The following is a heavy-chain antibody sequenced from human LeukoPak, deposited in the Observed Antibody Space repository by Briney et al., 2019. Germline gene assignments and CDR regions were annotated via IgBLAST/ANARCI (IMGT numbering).Heavy chain of an antibody. CDR3: ARVDYDPHRVDV. CDR2: ISSSSSYI. CDR1: GFTFSSYA. Sequence: PGRSLRLSCAASGFTFSSYAMHWVRQAPGKGLEWVSSISSSSSYIYYADSVKGRFTISRDNAKNSLYLQMNSLRAEDTAVYYCARVDYDPHRVDVWGQGTTVTVSS. V-gene: IGHV3-21*01. J-gene: IGHJ6*02. D-gene: IGHD4-17*01.